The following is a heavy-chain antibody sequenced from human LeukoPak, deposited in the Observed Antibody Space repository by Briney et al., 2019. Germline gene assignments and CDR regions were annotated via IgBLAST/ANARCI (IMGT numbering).Heavy chain of an antibody. J-gene: IGHJ6*03. D-gene: IGHD3-10*01. Sequence: GGSLRLSCAASGFTVSSNYMSWVRQAPGKGLEWVANIKQDGSEKYYVDSVKGRFTISRDNAKNSLYPQMNSLRAEDTAVYYCWGYYGSGSPVYYYYYMDVWGKGTTVTVSS. CDR3: WGYYGSGSPVYYYYYMDV. V-gene: IGHV3-7*01. CDR2: IKQDGSEK. CDR1: GFTVSSNY.